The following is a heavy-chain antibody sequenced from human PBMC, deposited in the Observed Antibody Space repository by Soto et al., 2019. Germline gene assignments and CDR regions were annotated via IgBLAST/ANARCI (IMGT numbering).Heavy chain of an antibody. V-gene: IGHV1-69*02. CDR2: IIPILGIA. CDR3: ARGDYGDYAFDY. Sequence: QVQLVQSGAEVKKPGSSVNVSCKASGGTFSSYTISWVRQAPGQGLEWMGRIIPILGIANYAQKFQGRVTITADKSTSTAYMELSSLRSEDTAVYYCARGDYGDYAFDYWGQGTLVTVSS. J-gene: IGHJ4*02. CDR1: GGTFSSYT. D-gene: IGHD4-17*01.